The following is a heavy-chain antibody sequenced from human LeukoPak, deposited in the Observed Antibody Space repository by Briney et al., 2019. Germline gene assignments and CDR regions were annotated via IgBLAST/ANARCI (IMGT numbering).Heavy chain of an antibody. D-gene: IGHD6-19*01. V-gene: IGHV4-4*02. J-gene: IGHJ4*02. Sequence: SGTLSLTCAVSDGSISSGNWWGWVRQATGKGLEWIGDAHHDGRTSYSPSLKRRVTISLEKSNNMFSLRLTSVTAADTAVYYCATSSGWYRLDYSGQGTLVIVSS. CDR2: AHHDGRT. CDR1: DGSISSGNW. CDR3: ATSSGWYRLDY.